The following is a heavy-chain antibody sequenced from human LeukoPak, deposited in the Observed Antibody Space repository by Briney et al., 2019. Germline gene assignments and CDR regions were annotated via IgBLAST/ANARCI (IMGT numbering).Heavy chain of an antibody. D-gene: IGHD2-2*01. CDR1: GFTFSSHG. V-gene: IGHV3-30*18. CDR2: ISYEGSIK. Sequence: PGGSLRLSCAASGFTFSSHGMHWVRQAPGKGLEWVAVISYEGSIKYYADSVKGRFAISRDNSKNTLYLQMNSLRAEDTAVYYCAKCQGRVCSSTPHGLDAWGRGTTVTVSS. CDR3: AKCQGRVCSSTPHGLDA. J-gene: IGHJ6*02.